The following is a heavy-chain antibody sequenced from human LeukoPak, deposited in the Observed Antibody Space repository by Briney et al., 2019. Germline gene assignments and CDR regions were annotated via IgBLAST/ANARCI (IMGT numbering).Heavy chain of an antibody. J-gene: IGHJ6*03. CDR1: GYSISSGYY. V-gene: IGHV4-38-2*02. CDR2: IYHSGST. D-gene: IGHD6-6*01. Sequence: SETLSLTCTVSGYSISSGYYWGWIRQPPGKGLEWIGSIYHSGSTYYNPSLKSRVTISVDTSKNQFSLKLSSVTAADTAVYYCARAVEGGYSSSSWGYYYYMDVWGKGTTVTVSS. CDR3: ARAVEGGYSSSSWGYYYYMDV.